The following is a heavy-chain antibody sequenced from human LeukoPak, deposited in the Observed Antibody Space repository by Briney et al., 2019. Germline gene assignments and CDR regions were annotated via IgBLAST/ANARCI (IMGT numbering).Heavy chain of an antibody. CDR1: EFTVSSSY. D-gene: IGHD3-22*01. Sequence: GGSLRLSCAASEFTVSSSYMSWVRQAPGKGLEWVSTISGSGGDTYYADSVKGRFTISRDYSKNTLYLQMNSLRGEDTAIYYCAKGLSVITPYYFDFWGQGTLVTVSS. CDR2: ISGSGGDT. V-gene: IGHV3-23*01. CDR3: AKGLSVITPYYFDF. J-gene: IGHJ4*02.